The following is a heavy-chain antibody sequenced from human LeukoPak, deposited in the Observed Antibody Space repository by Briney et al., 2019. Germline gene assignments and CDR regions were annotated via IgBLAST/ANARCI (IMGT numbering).Heavy chain of an antibody. J-gene: IGHJ4*02. Sequence: SETLSLTCTVSGGSISSYYWSWIRQPPGKGLEWIGYIYYSGSTNYNPSLKSRVTISVDTSKNQFSLKLSSVTAADTAVYYCARASRVTYWGQGTLVTVSS. D-gene: IGHD4-23*01. CDR1: GGSISSYY. CDR3: ARASRVTY. CDR2: IYYSGST. V-gene: IGHV4-59*08.